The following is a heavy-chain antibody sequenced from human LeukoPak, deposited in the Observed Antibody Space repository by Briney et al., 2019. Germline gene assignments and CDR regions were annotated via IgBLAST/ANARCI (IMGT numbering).Heavy chain of an antibody. Sequence: SETLSLTCTVPGGSISSSSYYWGWIRQPPGKGREWIGSIYYSGSTYYNPSLKSRVTISVDTSKNQFSLKLSSVTAADTAVYYCASPTIAAAGEYFQHWGQSTLVTVSS. CDR2: IYYSGST. CDR3: ASPTIAAAGEYFQH. D-gene: IGHD6-13*01. CDR1: GGSISSSSYY. J-gene: IGHJ1*01. V-gene: IGHV4-39*01.